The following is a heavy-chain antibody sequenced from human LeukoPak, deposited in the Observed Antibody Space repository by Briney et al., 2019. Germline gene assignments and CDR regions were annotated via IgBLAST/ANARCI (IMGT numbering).Heavy chain of an antibody. CDR3: ARLNGGD. CDR2: INYSGST. Sequence: SETLSLTCGVSGVSIRSAGYSYYWIRQLQGKGLEWIGYINYSGSTNYNPSLTSRVTISVDTSKNQFSLRLTSVTAADTAVYYCARLNGGDWGQGTLVTVSS. CDR1: GVSIRSAGYS. J-gene: IGHJ4*02. D-gene: IGHD2-21*01. V-gene: IGHV4-61*08.